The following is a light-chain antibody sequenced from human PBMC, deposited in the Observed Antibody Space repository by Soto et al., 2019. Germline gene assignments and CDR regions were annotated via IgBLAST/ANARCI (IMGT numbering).Light chain of an antibody. CDR2: DAS. V-gene: IGKV3-11*01. Sequence: EIVLTQSPATLSLSPGERATLSCRASQSVSIYLAWYQQKPGQAPRLLIYDASNRATGIPARFSGSGSGTDFTLTISSLDPEDFAVYYCQQRNSWPITFGQGTRLDIK. CDR1: QSVSIY. CDR3: QQRNSWPIT. J-gene: IGKJ5*01.